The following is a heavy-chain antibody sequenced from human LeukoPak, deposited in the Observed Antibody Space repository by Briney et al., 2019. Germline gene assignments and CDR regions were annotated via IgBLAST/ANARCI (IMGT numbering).Heavy chain of an antibody. V-gene: IGHV4-30-2*05. CDR3: ARGAYYDSSGYAGGVAY. CDR2: IYHSGST. J-gene: IGHJ4*02. CDR1: GGSISSGGYS. Sequence: SETLSLTCAVSGGSISSGGYSWSWIRQPPGKGLEWIGYIYHSGSTYYNPSLKSRITISVDTSKNQFSLKLSSVTAADTAVYYCARGAYYDSSGYAGGVAYWGQGTLVTVSS. D-gene: IGHD3-22*01.